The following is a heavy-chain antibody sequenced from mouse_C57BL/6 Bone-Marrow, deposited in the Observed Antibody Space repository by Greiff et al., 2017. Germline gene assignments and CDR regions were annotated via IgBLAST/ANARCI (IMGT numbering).Heavy chain of an antibody. D-gene: IGHD2-4*01. Sequence: QVQLQQSGAELVRPGASVTLSCKASGYTFTDYEMHWVKQTPVHGLEWIGAIDPETGGTAYNQKFKGKAILTADKSSSTAYMELRSLTSEDSAVYYCTRSLYCDYGWGQGTTLTVSS. V-gene: IGHV1-15*01. CDR2: IDPETGGT. CDR3: TRSLYCDYG. J-gene: IGHJ2*01. CDR1: GYTFTDYE.